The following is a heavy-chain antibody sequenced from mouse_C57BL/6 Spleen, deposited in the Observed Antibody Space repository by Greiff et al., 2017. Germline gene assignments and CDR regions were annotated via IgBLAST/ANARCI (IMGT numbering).Heavy chain of an antibody. V-gene: IGHV1-52*01. CDR3: ACGSWTDLDY. CDR1: GYTFTSYW. J-gene: IGHJ2*01. CDR2: IDPAGSDT. Sequence: VQLQQPGAELVRPGSSVKLSCKASGYTFTSYWMNWVKQRPIQGLEWIGNIDPAGSDTHYNQKFKDKATLTVDKSSSTAYMQLSSLTSEDSAVYYCACGSWTDLDYWGQGTTLTVSS.